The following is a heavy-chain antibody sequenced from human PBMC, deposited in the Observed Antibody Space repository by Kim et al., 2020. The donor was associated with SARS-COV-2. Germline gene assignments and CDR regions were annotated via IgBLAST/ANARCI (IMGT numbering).Heavy chain of an antibody. V-gene: IGHV3-23*01. Sequence: GGSLRLSCAASGFTFTSYAMSWVRQAPGKGLEWVSAITVGGGNTFYADSVKGRFTISRDNSKNTLYLQMNNLRAEDTAIYYCAKLVIRAFDIWGQGTMVSVSS. CDR2: ITVGGGNT. J-gene: IGHJ3*02. D-gene: IGHD3-22*01. CDR1: GFTFTSYA. CDR3: AKLVIRAFDI.